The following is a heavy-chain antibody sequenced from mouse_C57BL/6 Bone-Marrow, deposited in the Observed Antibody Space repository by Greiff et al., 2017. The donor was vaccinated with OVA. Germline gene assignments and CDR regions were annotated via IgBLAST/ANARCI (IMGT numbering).Heavy chain of an antibody. CDR3: ARVGSSILDY. D-gene: IGHD1-1*01. Sequence: EVQLQESEGGLVQPGSSMKLSCTASGFTFSDYYMAWVRQVPEKGLEWVANINYDGSSTYYLDSLKSRFIISRDNAKNILYLQMSSLKSEDTATYYCARVGSSILDYWGQGTTLTVSS. V-gene: IGHV5-16*01. CDR2: INYDGSST. CDR1: GFTFSDYY. J-gene: IGHJ2*01.